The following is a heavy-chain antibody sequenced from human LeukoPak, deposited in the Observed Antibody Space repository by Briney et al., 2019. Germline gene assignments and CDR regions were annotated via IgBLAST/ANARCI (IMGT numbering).Heavy chain of an antibody. CDR1: GVTFSSSS. Sequence: GGSLRLSCAASGVTFSSSSMNWVRQGPGKGLAWVSSISSNSSYMYYADSVKGRLAITRVDAKNSLYLQMNSLRADDTAVYYCARETYGDYESTPDLKDYWGQGTLVTVSS. V-gene: IGHV3-21*01. CDR2: ISSNSSYM. D-gene: IGHD4-17*01. J-gene: IGHJ4*02. CDR3: ARETYGDYESTPDLKDY.